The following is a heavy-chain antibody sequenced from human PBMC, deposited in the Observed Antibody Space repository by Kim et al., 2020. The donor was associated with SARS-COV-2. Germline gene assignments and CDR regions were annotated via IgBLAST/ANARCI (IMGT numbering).Heavy chain of an antibody. CDR2: INAGSGNT. CDR3: ARDRESYYDSVALYYGTFDY. D-gene: IGHD3-22*01. CDR1: GYAFSTYA. V-gene: IGHV1-3*01. Sequence: ASVKVSCKASGYAFSTYAIHWVRQAPGQGLEWMGWINAGSGNTKYSQNFQDRVTITRDTSASTAFMDLSSLRSEDTAIYYCARDRESYYDSVALYYGTFDYWGQGSQVTVSS. J-gene: IGHJ4*02.